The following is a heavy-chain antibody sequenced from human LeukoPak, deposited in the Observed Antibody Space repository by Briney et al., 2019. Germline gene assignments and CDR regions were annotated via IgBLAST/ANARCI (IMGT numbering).Heavy chain of an antibody. Sequence: GGSLRLSCAASGFTFSSYAMSWVRRAPGKGLEWVSAISGSGGSTYYADSVKGRFTISRDNSKNTLYLQMNSLRAEDTAVYYCAKSPVPNYYYYGMDVWGQGTTVTVSS. D-gene: IGHD3-10*01. V-gene: IGHV3-23*01. CDR2: ISGSGGST. CDR3: AKSPVPNYYYYGMDV. J-gene: IGHJ6*02. CDR1: GFTFSSYA.